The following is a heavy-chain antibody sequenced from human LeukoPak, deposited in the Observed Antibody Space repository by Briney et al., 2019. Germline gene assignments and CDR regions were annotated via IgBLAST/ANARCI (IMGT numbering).Heavy chain of an antibody. V-gene: IGHV3-48*01. CDR1: GFTLSRHG. J-gene: IGHJ4*02. Sequence: GGSLRLSCAASGFTLSRHGMHWVRQAPGKGLEWVSYISSSSSTIYYADSVKGRFTISRDSAKNSLYLQMNSLRAEDTAVYYCARGPIAAADLGGWGQGTLVTVSS. D-gene: IGHD6-13*01. CDR3: ARGPIAAADLGG. CDR2: ISSSSSTI.